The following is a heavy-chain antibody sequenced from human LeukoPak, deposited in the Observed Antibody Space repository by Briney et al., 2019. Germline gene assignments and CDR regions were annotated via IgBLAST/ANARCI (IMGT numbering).Heavy chain of an antibody. CDR2: IYYSGST. Sequence: PSQTLSLTCTVSGGSISSGGYYWSWIRQHPGKGLEWIGYIYYSGSTYYNPSLKSRVTISVDTSKNQFSLKLSSVTAADTAVYYCARTTYDSSGSGYFDYWGQGTLVTVSS. V-gene: IGHV4-31*03. CDR1: GGSISSGGYY. CDR3: ARTTYDSSGSGYFDY. D-gene: IGHD3-22*01. J-gene: IGHJ4*02.